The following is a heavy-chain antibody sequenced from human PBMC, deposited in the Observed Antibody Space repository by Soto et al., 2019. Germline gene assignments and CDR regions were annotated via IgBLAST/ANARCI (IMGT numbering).Heavy chain of an antibody. CDR3: DRVPLLFGLEAFDL. CDR1: GFTFNSYA. V-gene: IGHV3-23*01. CDR2: ISGFSAGSAST. J-gene: IGHJ3*01. Sequence: EVQLLESGGGLVQPGGSLRLSCAASGFTFNSYAMHWVRQAPGKGLEWVSGISGFSAGSASTYFADSVKGRFIISRDNSTNTLYLKLNNLRAHDTALYYCDRVPLLFGLEAFDLWGHGTLATVSS. D-gene: IGHD2-21*01.